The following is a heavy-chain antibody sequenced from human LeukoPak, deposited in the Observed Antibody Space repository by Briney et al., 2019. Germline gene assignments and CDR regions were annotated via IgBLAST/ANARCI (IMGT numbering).Heavy chain of an antibody. Sequence: SETLSLTCTVSGGSISSYYRSWIRQPPGKGLEWIGYIYYSGSTNYNPSLKSRVTISVDTSKNQFSLKLSSVTAADTAVYYCARAPVRAGHAFDIWGQGTMVTVSS. V-gene: IGHV4-59*08. CDR3: ARAPVRAGHAFDI. D-gene: IGHD3-10*01. J-gene: IGHJ3*02. CDR1: GGSISSYY. CDR2: IYYSGST.